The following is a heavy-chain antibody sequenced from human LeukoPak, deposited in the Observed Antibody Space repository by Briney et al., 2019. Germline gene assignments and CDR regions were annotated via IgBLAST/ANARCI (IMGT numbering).Heavy chain of an antibody. J-gene: IGHJ3*01. CDR2: IWNDGNNI. Sequence: GRSLRLSCAASGFTFDSYGMHWVRQAPGKGLEWVAVIWNDGNNIYYGDSVKGRFTISRDNSKNTLYLQMNSLRAEDTAVYYCARARHDSSGFGAFDVWGQGTMVTASS. V-gene: IGHV3-33*08. D-gene: IGHD3-22*01. CDR1: GFTFDSYG. CDR3: ARARHDSSGFGAFDV.